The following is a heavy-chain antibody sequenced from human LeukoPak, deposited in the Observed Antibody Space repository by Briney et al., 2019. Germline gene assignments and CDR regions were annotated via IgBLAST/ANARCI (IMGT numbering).Heavy chain of an antibody. CDR1: GFTVSSNY. V-gene: IGHV3-66*01. CDR3: ARDLGYCSGGSCYSVY. Sequence: PGGSLRLSCAASGFTVSSNYMSWVRQAPGKGLEWVSVIYSGGSTYYADSVRGRFTISRDNSKNTLYLQMNSLRAEDTAVYYCARDLGYCSGGSCYSVYWGQGTLVTVSS. D-gene: IGHD2-15*01. CDR2: IYSGGST. J-gene: IGHJ4*02.